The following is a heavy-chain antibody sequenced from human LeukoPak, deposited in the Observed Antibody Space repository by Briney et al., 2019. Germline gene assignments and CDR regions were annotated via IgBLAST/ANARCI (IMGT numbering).Heavy chain of an antibody. D-gene: IGHD3-3*01. J-gene: IGHJ6*03. CDR1: GGSISSSSYY. CDR2: IYYSGST. Sequence: SETLSLTCTVSGGSISSSSYYWGWIRQPPGKGLEWIGSIYYSGSTYYNPSLKSRVTISVNTSKNQFSLKLGSVTAADTGVYYGAREDTICGVVIDYYYYYMDVWGKGTTVSIS. CDR3: AREDTICGVVIDYYYYYMDV. V-gene: IGHV4-39*07.